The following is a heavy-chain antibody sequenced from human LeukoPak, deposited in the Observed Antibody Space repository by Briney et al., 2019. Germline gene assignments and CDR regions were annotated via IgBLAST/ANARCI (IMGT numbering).Heavy chain of an antibody. CDR3: ARVGHRYCSSTSCYVGAFDI. CDR2: IYYSGST. D-gene: IGHD2-2*01. V-gene: IGHV4-30-4*08. J-gene: IGHJ3*02. Sequence: TLSLTCTVSGGSLSSGDYYWSWVRQPPGKGLGWIGYIYYSGSTYYNPSLKSRVTISVDTSKNQFSLKLSPVTAADTAVYYCARVGHRYCSSTSCYVGAFDIWGQGTMVTVSS. CDR1: GGSLSSGDYY.